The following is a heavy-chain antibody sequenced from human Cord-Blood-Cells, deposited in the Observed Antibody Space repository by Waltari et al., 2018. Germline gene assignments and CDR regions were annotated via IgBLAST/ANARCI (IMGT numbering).Heavy chain of an antibody. J-gene: IGHJ2*01. CDR3: ASSKTGGRIDNWYFDL. CDR2: TYYRSKWYN. D-gene: IGHD1-1*01. V-gene: IGHV6-1*01. Sequence: QVQLQQSGPGLVKPSQTLSLTCAISGDRVSSTSAAWNWIRQSPSRGLEWLGRTYYRSKWYNDYAVSVKSRITINPDTSKNQFSLQLNSVTPEDTAVYYCASSKTGGRIDNWYFDLWGRGTLVTVSS. CDR1: GDRVSSTSAA.